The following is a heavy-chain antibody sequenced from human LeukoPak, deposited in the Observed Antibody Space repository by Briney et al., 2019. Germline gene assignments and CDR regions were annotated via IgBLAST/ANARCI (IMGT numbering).Heavy chain of an antibody. V-gene: IGHV4-31*03. D-gene: IGHD3-3*01. CDR3: ARVPCITIFGVVIMGAFDI. Sequence: SETLFLTCTVSGGSISSGGYYWSWIRQHPGKGLEWIGYIYYSGSTYYNPSLKSRVTISVDTSKNQFSLKLSSVTAADTAVYYCARVPCITIFGVVIMGAFDIWGQGTMVTVSS. CDR2: IYYSGST. J-gene: IGHJ3*02. CDR1: GGSISSGGYY.